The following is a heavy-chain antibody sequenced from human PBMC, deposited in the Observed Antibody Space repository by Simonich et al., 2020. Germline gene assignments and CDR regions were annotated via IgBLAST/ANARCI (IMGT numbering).Heavy chain of an antibody. CDR3: ARGALTGDYYYMDV. D-gene: IGHD7-27*01. J-gene: IGHJ6*03. CDR2: INPNRGGT. Sequence: QVQLVQSGAEVKKPGASVKVSCTASGYTFTGYYMHWVRQAPGQGLEGMGWINPNRGGTNYAQKIQGRVTMTRDTSSSTAYMERSRLRSDYTAVYYCARGALTGDYYYMDVWGKGTTVTVSS. V-gene: IGHV1-2*02. CDR1: GYTFTGYY.